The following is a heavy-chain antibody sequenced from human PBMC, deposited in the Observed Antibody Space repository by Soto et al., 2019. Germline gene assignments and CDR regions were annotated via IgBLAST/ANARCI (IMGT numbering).Heavy chain of an antibody. J-gene: IGHJ4*02. CDR1: GFTFSNAW. Sequence: EVQLVESGGDLVKPGGSLRLSCAASGFTFSNAWMTWVRQGPGKGLEWVGRIKSNTAGGTPEYAAPVKGRFTISRDDAKNTLYLQMNSLMTEDSAVYYCTSGGGTCGGSHRDYWGQGTLVTVSS. CDR2: IKSNTAGGTP. CDR3: TSGGGTCGGSHRDY. V-gene: IGHV3-15*01. D-gene: IGHD3-16*01.